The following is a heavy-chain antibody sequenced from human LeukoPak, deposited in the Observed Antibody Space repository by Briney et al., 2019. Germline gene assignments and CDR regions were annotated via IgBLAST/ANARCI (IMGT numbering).Heavy chain of an antibody. CDR1: GGSISSYY. J-gene: IGHJ6*02. D-gene: IGHD2-2*01. CDR3: ARGPRGTSPPFNYYYYYGMDV. Sequence: PSETLSLTCTVSGGSISSYYWSWIRQPPGKGLEWIGYIYYSGSTNYNPSLKSRVTISVDTSKNQFSLKLSSVTAADTAVYYCARGPRGTSPPFNYYYYYGMDVWGQGTTVTVSS. V-gene: IGHV4-59*08. CDR2: IYYSGST.